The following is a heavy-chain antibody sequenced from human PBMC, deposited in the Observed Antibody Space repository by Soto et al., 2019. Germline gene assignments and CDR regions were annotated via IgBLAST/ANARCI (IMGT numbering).Heavy chain of an antibody. V-gene: IGHV1-18*04. CDR2: ISTYNGNT. D-gene: IGHD2-21*02. CDR1: GYTFTSYG. CDR3: ARDERDSCSGGDCFYFDY. J-gene: IGHJ4*02. Sequence: ASVKVSCKTSGYTFTSYGISWVRQAPGQGLEWLGWISTYNGNTNSAPRLQGRLTLTTDTSTNTAYMELRSLTSDDTAVYYCARDERDSCSGGDCFYFDYWGQGTLVTVSS.